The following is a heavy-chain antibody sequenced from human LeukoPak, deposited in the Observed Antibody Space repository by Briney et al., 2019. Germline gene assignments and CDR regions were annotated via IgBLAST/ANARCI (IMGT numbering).Heavy chain of an antibody. V-gene: IGHV3-23*01. CDR1: GFTFSSYA. CDR3: ARGSSAWYGENGAFDI. D-gene: IGHD6-19*01. J-gene: IGHJ3*02. Sequence: GGSLRLSCAASGFTFSSYAMSWVRQAPGKGLEWVSAISGSGGSTYYADSVKGRFTISRDNAKNSLFLQVNSLRAEDTAVYYCARGSSAWYGENGAFDIWGQGTMVTVSS. CDR2: ISGSGGST.